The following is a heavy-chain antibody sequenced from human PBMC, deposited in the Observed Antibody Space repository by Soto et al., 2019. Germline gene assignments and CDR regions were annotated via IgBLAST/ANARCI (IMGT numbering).Heavy chain of an antibody. D-gene: IGHD3-22*01. CDR2: INHSGST. V-gene: IGHV4-34*01. Sequence: ETLSLTCAVYGGSFSGYYWSWIRQPPGKGLEWIGEINHSGSTNYNPSLKSRVTISVDTSKNQFSLRLSSVTAADTAVYYCASYYYDSSGTYYFDYWGQGTLVTVSS. CDR1: GGSFSGYY. J-gene: IGHJ4*02. CDR3: ASYYYDSSGTYYFDY.